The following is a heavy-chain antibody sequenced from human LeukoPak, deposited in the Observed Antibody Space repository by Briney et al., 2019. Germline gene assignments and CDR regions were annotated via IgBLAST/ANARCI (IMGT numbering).Heavy chain of an antibody. J-gene: IGHJ2*01. Sequence: SETQSLTCIVSGGSITNSDYYWGWIRQPPGKGLEWIGSIYYNGNTYYNPSLKSRVTISVDTSKNQFSLKLTSATAADTAVYYCARDPVVPATSMQFDWYFDLWGRGTLVTVSS. V-gene: IGHV4-39*07. CDR1: GGSITNSDYY. D-gene: IGHD2-21*02. CDR3: ARDPVVPATSMQFDWYFDL. CDR2: IYYNGNT.